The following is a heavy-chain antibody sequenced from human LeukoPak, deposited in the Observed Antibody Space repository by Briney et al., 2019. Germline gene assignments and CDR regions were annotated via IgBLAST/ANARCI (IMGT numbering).Heavy chain of an antibody. V-gene: IGHV4-59*12. D-gene: IGHD3-10*01. Sequence: SETLSLTCTVSGGSISSYYWSWIRQPPGKGLEWIGYIYHSGSTYCNPSLKSRVTISVDRSKNQFSLKLSSVTAADTAVYYCARVPGVVRGFGGDAFDIWGQGTMVTVSS. CDR2: IYHSGST. CDR3: ARVPGVVRGFGGDAFDI. CDR1: GGSISSYY. J-gene: IGHJ3*02.